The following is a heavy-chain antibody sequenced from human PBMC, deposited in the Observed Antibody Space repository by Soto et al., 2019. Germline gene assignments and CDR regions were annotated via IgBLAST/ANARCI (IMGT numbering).Heavy chain of an antibody. Sequence: PGGSLRLSCAASGFTFSSYAMSWVRQAPGKGLEWVSAISGSGGSTYYADSVKGRFTISRDNSKNTLYLQMNSLRAEDTAVYYCAKDLLLWFGESHWFDPWGQGTLVTVSS. CDR3: AKDLLLWFGESHWFDP. V-gene: IGHV3-23*01. D-gene: IGHD3-10*01. CDR1: GFTFSSYA. CDR2: ISGSGGST. J-gene: IGHJ5*02.